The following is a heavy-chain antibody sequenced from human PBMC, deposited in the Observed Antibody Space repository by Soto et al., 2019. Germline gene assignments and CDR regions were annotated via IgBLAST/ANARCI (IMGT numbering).Heavy chain of an antibody. J-gene: IGHJ4*02. Sequence: QVQLVESGGGVVQPGRSLRLSCAASGFTFSSYGMHWVRQAPGKGLEWVAVISYDGSNKYYADSVKGRFTISRDNSKNTLYLQMNSRRAEDRAVYYCAKDGQAGSLDYWGQGTLVTVSS. CDR3: AKDGQAGSLDY. V-gene: IGHV3-30*18. CDR1: GFTFSSYG. CDR2: ISYDGSNK. D-gene: IGHD2-15*01.